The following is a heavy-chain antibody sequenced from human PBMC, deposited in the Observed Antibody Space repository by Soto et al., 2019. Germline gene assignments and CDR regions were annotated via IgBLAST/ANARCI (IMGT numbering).Heavy chain of an antibody. D-gene: IGHD2-2*02. CDR2: ISGSGGST. V-gene: IGHV3-23*01. CDR3: AKAGPTHRVPAAIPVYYYYYGMDV. J-gene: IGHJ6*02. Sequence: GGSLRLSCAASGFTFSSYAMSWVRQAPGKGLEWVSAISGSGGSTYYADSVKGRFTISRDNSKNTLYLQMNSLRAEDTAVYYCAKAGPTHRVPAAIPVYYYYYGMDVWGQGTTVTVSS. CDR1: GFTFSSYA.